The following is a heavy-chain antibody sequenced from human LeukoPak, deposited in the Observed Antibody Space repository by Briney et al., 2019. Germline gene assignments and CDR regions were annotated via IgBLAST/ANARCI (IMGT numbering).Heavy chain of an antibody. V-gene: IGHV1-2*02. Sequence: EASMKVSCKASGYTFTGYYMHWVRQAPGQGLVWMGWINPNSGGTNGAQKFQGRVTMTRDTSISTAYMDLSRLRSDDTAMYYCAKSMVRGVISDAFDIWGQGTMVIVSS. J-gene: IGHJ3*02. D-gene: IGHD3-10*01. CDR3: AKSMVRGVISDAFDI. CDR1: GYTFTGYY. CDR2: INPNSGGT.